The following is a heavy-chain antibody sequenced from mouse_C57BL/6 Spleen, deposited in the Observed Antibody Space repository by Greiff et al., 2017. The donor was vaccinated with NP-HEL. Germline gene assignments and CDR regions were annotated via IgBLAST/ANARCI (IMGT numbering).Heavy chain of an antibody. D-gene: IGHD1-1*01. CDR2: IRLKSDNYAT. V-gene: IGHV6-3*01. J-gene: IGHJ1*03. CDR1: GFTFSNYW. Sequence: DVKLVESGGGLVQPGGSMKLSCVASGFTFSNYWMNWVRQSPEKGLEWVAQIRLKSDNYATHYAESVKGRFTISRDDSKSSVYLQMNNLRAEDTGIYYCTSTVVAYWYFDVWGTGTTVTVSS. CDR3: TSTVVAYWYFDV.